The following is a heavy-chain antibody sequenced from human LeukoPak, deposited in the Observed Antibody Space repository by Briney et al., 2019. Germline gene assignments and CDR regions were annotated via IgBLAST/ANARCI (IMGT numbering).Heavy chain of an antibody. Sequence: SVQVSCKASGGTFSSYTISWVRQAPGQGLEWMGRIIPILGIANYAQKFQGRVTITADKSTSTAYMELSSLRSEDTAVYYCARMGHSGSPFDYWGQGTLVTVSS. J-gene: IGHJ4*02. CDR3: ARMGHSGSPFDY. CDR1: GGTFSSYT. CDR2: IIPILGIA. D-gene: IGHD1-26*01. V-gene: IGHV1-69*02.